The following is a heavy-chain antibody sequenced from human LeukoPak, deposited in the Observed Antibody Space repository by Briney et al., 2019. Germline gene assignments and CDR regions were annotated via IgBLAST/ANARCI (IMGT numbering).Heavy chain of an antibody. V-gene: IGHV3-30*18. Sequence: GGSLRLSCAASGFTFRTYGMHWARQAPGKGLEWVALISFDGSNKYYADSVKGRFTISRDNSKNTLYLQMNSLRAEDTAVYYCAKDKFKGGYWGQGTLVTVSS. CDR1: GFTFRTYG. CDR2: ISFDGSNK. D-gene: IGHD6-13*01. J-gene: IGHJ4*02. CDR3: AKDKFKGGY.